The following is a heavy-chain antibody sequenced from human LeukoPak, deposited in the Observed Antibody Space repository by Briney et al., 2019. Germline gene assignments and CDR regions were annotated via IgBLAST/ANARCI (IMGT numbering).Heavy chain of an antibody. V-gene: IGHV1-2*02. Sequence: GSVKVSCKASGYTFTSYYMHWVRQAPGQGLEWMGWINPNSGGTTYAQKFQGRVTMTRDTSISTAYMELNRLRSDDTAMYYCAREIDYGSDPVAWFDPWGQGTLVTVSS. D-gene: IGHD3-10*01. CDR1: GYTFTSYY. CDR2: INPNSGGT. CDR3: AREIDYGSDPVAWFDP. J-gene: IGHJ5*02.